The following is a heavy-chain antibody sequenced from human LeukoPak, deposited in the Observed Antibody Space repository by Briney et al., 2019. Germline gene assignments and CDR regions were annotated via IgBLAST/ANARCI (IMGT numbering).Heavy chain of an antibody. Sequence: PSETLSLTCAVYGGSFSGYYWSWIRQPPGKGLEWIGEINHSESTNYNPSLKSRVTISVDTSKNQFSLKLSSVTAADTAVYYCAANGVAVAGTGYWGQGTLVTVSS. J-gene: IGHJ4*02. CDR3: AANGVAVAGTGY. V-gene: IGHV4-34*01. CDR1: GGSFSGYY. D-gene: IGHD6-19*01. CDR2: INHSEST.